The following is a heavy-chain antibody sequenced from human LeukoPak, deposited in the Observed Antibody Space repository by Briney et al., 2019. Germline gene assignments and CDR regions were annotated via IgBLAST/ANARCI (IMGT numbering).Heavy chain of an antibody. D-gene: IGHD6-13*01. CDR1: GFTFSSYS. J-gene: IGHJ4*02. V-gene: IGHV3-48*04. CDR2: ISSSSSTI. Sequence: GGSLRLSCAASGFTFSSYSMNWVRQAPGKGLEWVSYISSSSSTIYCADSVKGRFTISRDNAKNSLYLQMNSLRAEDTAVYYCARETRWALDYWGQGTLVTVSS. CDR3: ARETRWALDY.